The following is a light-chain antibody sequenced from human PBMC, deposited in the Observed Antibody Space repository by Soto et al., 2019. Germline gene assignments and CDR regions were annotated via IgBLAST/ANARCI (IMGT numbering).Light chain of an antibody. CDR3: QQYKNWPL. CDR2: GAS. V-gene: IGKV3-15*01. CDR1: QSISSP. J-gene: IGKJ5*01. Sequence: EIVLTQSPGTLSLSPGERATLSCRSSQSISSPFLAWYQQKPGQAPRLLLYGASTRATGIPVRFSGSGFGTEFTLTISSLQSEDFAVYYCQQYKNWPLFGQGTRLEI.